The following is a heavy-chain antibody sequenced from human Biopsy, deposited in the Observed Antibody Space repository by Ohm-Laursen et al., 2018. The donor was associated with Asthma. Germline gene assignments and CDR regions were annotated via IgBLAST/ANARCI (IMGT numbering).Heavy chain of an antibody. CDR1: GFTFSNYG. D-gene: IGHD2-21*02. CDR3: TRDRFYNSVTSESFYYGVDV. CDR2: ISYDGRET. V-gene: IGHV3-30*03. J-gene: IGHJ6*02. Sequence: LSLTCAASGFTFSNYGMHWVRQGPGKGPEWVALISYDGRETGYVDSVKGRFTISRDNFRNTVHLQMSSLRPEDSAVYYCTRDRFYNSVTSESFYYGVDVWGQGTTVTVSS.